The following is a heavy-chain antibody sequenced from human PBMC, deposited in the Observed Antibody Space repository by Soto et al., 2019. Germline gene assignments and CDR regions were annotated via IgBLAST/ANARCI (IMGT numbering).Heavy chain of an antibody. J-gene: IGHJ4*02. D-gene: IGHD2-15*01. CDR1: GFTFSSYA. CDR3: ARTCSGGDCYVPTYF. CDR2: ISGSGGST. V-gene: IGHV3-23*01. Sequence: GGSLRLSCAASGFTFSSYAMSWVRQAPGKGLEWVSAISGSGGSTYYADSVKGRFTISADTSKNQFSLKLNSVTAADTAVYYCARTCSGGDCYVPTYFWGQGTLVTVSS.